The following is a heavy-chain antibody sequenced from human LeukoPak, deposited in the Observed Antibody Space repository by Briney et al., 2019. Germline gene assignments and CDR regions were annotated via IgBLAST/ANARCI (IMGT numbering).Heavy chain of an antibody. CDR1: GGSFSGYY. J-gene: IGHJ5*02. Sequence: SETLSLTCAAYGGSFSGYYWSWIRQPPGKGLEWIGEINHSGSTNYNPSLKSRVTISVDTSKNQFSLKLSSVTAADTAVYYCARETQAGYPLIAAAGTSYWFDPWGQGTLVTVSS. V-gene: IGHV4-34*01. CDR2: INHSGST. CDR3: ARETQAGYPLIAAAGTSYWFDP. D-gene: IGHD6-13*01.